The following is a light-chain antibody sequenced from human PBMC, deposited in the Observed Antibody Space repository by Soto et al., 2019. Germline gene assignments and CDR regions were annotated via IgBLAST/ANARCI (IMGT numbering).Light chain of an antibody. J-gene: IGKJ4*01. V-gene: IGKV3-11*01. CDR3: QQRSNWPLT. Sequence: EIVLTQSPATLSLSPGERATLSCRASQSVSSYLGWYQQRPGQPPRLLIYDASNRATGIPARFSGSGSGTDFTLTISSLEPEDFAVYYCQQRSNWPLTFGGGTKVEIK. CDR2: DAS. CDR1: QSVSSY.